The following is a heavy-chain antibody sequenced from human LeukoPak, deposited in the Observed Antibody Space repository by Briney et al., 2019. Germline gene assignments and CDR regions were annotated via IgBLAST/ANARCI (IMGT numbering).Heavy chain of an antibody. V-gene: IGHV1-18*01. J-gene: IGHJ3*02. Sequence: ASVKVSCKASGYTFTNYGISWVRQAPGQGLEWMGWISTYNGNTNYAQKLQGRVTMTTDTSTSTAYMELRRLRSDDTAVYYCARSNFGSRSLPSADIWGQGTMVTVSS. CDR2: ISTYNGNT. CDR3: ARSNFGSRSLPSADI. D-gene: IGHD4/OR15-4a*01. CDR1: GYTFTNYG.